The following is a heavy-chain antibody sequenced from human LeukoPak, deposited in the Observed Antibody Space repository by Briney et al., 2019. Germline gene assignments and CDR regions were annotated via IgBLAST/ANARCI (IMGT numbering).Heavy chain of an antibody. J-gene: IGHJ3*02. CDR2: INPNSGDT. CDR3: ARVWWELENAFDI. Sequence: ASVKVSCKASGYTFTDYYMHWVRQAPGQGLEWMGWINPNSGDTNYAQKFQGRVTMTRDTSISTAYMELSRLRSDDTAVYYCARVWWELENAFDIWGQGTMVTVSS. V-gene: IGHV1-2*02. D-gene: IGHD1-26*01. CDR1: GYTFTDYY.